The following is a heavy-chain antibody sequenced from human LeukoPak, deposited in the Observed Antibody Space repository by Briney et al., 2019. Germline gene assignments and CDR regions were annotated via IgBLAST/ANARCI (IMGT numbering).Heavy chain of an antibody. Sequence: PGGSLRLSCAASGFTFDDHGMSWVRQAPGKGLEWVSGIKWDGGRTGYADSVKGRFTISRDNAKNSLYLQTNSLRAEDTAVYYCARAYYGDFDAFDIWGQGTMVTVSS. J-gene: IGHJ3*02. CDR3: ARAYYGDFDAFDI. CDR2: IKWDGGRT. V-gene: IGHV3-20*04. D-gene: IGHD4-17*01. CDR1: GFTFDDHG.